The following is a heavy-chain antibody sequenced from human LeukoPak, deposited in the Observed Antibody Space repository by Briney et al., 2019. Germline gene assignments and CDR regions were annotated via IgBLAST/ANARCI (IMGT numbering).Heavy chain of an antibody. D-gene: IGHD3-10*01. J-gene: IGHJ6*03. CDR2: INHSEST. V-gene: IGHV4-34*01. CDR1: GGSFSGYY. Sequence: SETLSLTCAVYGGSFSGYYWSWIRQPPGKGLEWIGEINHSESTNYNPSLKSRVTISVDTSKNQFSLKLSSVTAADTAVYYCARGWVTMVRGVIITDYYYYMDVWGKGTTVTVSS. CDR3: ARGWVTMVRGVIITDYYYYMDV.